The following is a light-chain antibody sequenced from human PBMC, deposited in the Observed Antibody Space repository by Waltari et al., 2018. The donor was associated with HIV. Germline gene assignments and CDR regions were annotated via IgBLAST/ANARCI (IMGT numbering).Light chain of an antibody. Sequence: QSVLTQPPSASGTPGQRVTISCSGSISDIGSNTVNWYQQLPGTAPKLLIYSYDQRPSGVPDRFSGSKSGTSASLAISGLRSEDEADYYCATWDDSLDGPMFGGGTKLTVL. J-gene: IGLJ3*02. CDR1: ISDIGSNT. CDR2: SYD. CDR3: ATWDDSLDGPM. V-gene: IGLV1-44*01.